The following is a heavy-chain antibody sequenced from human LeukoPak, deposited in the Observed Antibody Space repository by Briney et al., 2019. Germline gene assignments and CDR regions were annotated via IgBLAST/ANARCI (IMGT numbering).Heavy chain of an antibody. J-gene: IGHJ5*02. CDR2: VRSHIGNA. CDR3: EKTGYDVWWFDT. Sequence: ASVKVSCKASGHTLTTYAFSWVRQAPGHGLEWMGWVRSHIGNAHYAQNLQCRVTTTADTSTSTAYMELRSLRSDDAAMYYCEKTGYDVWWFDTWGQGTLVTVSS. D-gene: IGHD5-12*01. V-gene: IGHV1-18*01. CDR1: GHTLTTYA.